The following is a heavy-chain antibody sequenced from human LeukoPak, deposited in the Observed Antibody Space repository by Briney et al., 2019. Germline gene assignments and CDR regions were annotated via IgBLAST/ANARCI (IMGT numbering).Heavy chain of an antibody. V-gene: IGHV3-21*01. CDR3: ARADIAAAGTGYYYYYMDV. Sequence: GGSLRLSCAASGFTFNSYSMNWVRQAPGKGLEWVSSISSSSSYIYYADSVKGRFTISRDNAKNSLYLQMNSLRAEDTAVYYCARADIAAAGTGYYYYYMDVWGKGTTVTVSS. D-gene: IGHD6-13*01. CDR1: GFTFNSYS. CDR2: ISSSSSYI. J-gene: IGHJ6*03.